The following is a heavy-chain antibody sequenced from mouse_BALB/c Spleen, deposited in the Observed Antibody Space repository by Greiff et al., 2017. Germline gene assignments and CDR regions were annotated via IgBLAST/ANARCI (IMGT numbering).Heavy chain of an antibody. CDR1: GFTFSSYA. D-gene: IGHD2-3*01. V-gene: IGHV5-6-5*01. CDR3: ASKIYDGYVFAY. Sequence: EVMVVESGGGLVKPGGSLKLSCAASGFTFSSYAMSWVRQTPEKRLEWVAYISSGGSTYYPDSVKGRFTISRDNARNILYLQMSSLRSEDTAMYYCASKIYDGYVFAYWGQGTLVTVSA. J-gene: IGHJ3*01. CDR2: ISSGGST.